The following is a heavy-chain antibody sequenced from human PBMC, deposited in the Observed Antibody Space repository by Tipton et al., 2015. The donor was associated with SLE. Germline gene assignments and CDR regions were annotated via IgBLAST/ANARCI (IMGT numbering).Heavy chain of an antibody. V-gene: IGHV4-31*11. CDR1: GYSISNDNW. J-gene: IGHJ4*02. CDR2: ISYSGST. CDR3: ARDVGGYNTGWFPYYFDY. Sequence: TLSLTCAVSGYSISNDNWWGWIRQYPGKGLEWIGYISYSGSTNYNSSLKSRLTISVDTSKNQFSLKLSSVTAADTAVYYCARDVGGYNTGWFPYYFDYWGQGTLVTVSS. D-gene: IGHD2-8*02.